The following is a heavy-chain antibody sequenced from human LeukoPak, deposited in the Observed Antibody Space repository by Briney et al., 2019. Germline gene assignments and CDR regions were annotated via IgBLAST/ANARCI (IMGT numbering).Heavy chain of an antibody. D-gene: IGHD4-17*01. V-gene: IGHV3-23*01. CDR2: ISGSGGST. CDR3: ARDRATVTTSDGLDI. CDR1: GFTFSSYA. Sequence: PGGSLRLSCAASGFTFSSYAMSWVRQAPGKGLEWVSAISGSGGSTYYADSVKGRFTISRDNAKNSLYLQMNSLRDEDTAVYYCARDRATVTTSDGLDIWGQGTMVTVSS. J-gene: IGHJ3*02.